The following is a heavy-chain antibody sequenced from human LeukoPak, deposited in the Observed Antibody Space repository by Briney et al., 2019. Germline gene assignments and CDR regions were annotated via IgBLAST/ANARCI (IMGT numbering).Heavy chain of an antibody. V-gene: IGHV1-18*01. CDR1: GYTFTSYG. Sequence: GASVKVSCKASGYTFTSYGISWVRQAPGQGLEWMGWISAYNGNTNYAQKLQGRVTMTTDTSTSTAYMELRSLRSDDTAVYYCARAAPSLWFGELFHLATNWFDPWGQGTLVTVSS. J-gene: IGHJ5*02. CDR2: ISAYNGNT. CDR3: ARAAPSLWFGELFHLATNWFDP. D-gene: IGHD3-10*01.